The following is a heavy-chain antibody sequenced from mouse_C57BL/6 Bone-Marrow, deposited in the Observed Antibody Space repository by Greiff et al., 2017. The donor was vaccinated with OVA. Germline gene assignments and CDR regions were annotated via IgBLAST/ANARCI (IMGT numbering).Heavy chain of an antibody. Sequence: QVHVKQSGAELARPGASVKLSCKASGYTFTSYGISWVKQRTGQGLEWIGEIYPRSGNTYYNEKFKGKATLTADKSSSTAYMELRSLTSEDSAVCFCGSPVCYYDMDYWGQGTSVTVSS. CDR1: GYTFTSYG. V-gene: IGHV1-81*01. CDR2: IYPRSGNT. J-gene: IGHJ4*01. CDR3: GSPVCYYDMDY.